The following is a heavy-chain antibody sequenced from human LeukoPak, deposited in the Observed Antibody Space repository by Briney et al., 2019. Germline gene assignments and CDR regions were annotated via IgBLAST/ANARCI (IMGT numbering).Heavy chain of an antibody. Sequence: PGGSLRLSCAASGFTFSSYGMHWVRQAPGKGLEWVAVISYDGSNKYYADSVKGRFTISRDNSKNTLYLQMNSLRAEDTAVYYCAKSWAGSGIGDAFDIWGQGTMVTVSS. J-gene: IGHJ3*02. V-gene: IGHV3-30*18. CDR1: GFTFSSYG. CDR3: AKSWAGSGIGDAFDI. CDR2: ISYDGSNK. D-gene: IGHD3-10*01.